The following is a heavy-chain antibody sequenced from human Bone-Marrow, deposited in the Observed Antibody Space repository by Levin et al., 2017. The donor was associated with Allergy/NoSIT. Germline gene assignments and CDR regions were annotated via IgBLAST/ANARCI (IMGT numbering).Heavy chain of an antibody. CDR3: AKGAGWVAGAVALV. CDR2: ISGSGSST. D-gene: IGHD6-19*01. J-gene: IGHJ4*02. V-gene: IGHV3-23*01. CDR1: GFTFNSYA. Sequence: PGGSLRLSCAASGFTFNSYALSWVRQAPGKGLEWVSAISGSGSSTYYADSVKGRFTISRDNSKTTLYLQMNSLTAEDTAVYYCAKGAGWVAGAVALVWGQGTLVTVSS.